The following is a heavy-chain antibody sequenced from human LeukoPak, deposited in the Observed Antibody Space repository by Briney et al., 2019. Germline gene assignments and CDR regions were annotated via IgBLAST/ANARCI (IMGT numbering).Heavy chain of an antibody. CDR3: ERDLQRYYDSSGTKGY. CDR1: GYTFTSYG. D-gene: IGHD3-22*01. J-gene: IGHJ4*02. CDR2: ISAYNGNT. V-gene: IGHV1-18*01. Sequence: ASVKVSCKASGYTFTSYGISWVRQAPGQGLEWMGWISAYNGNTNYAQKLQGRVTMTTDTSTSTAYMELRSLRSDDTAVYYCERDLQRYYDSSGTKGYWGQGTLVTVSS.